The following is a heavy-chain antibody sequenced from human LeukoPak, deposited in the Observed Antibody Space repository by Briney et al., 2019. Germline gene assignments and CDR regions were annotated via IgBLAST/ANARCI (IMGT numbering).Heavy chain of an antibody. CDR3: AGSLGYCTSNVCYLKY. J-gene: IGHJ4*02. CDR1: GYSENFYG. CDR2: ISAQHGQT. Sequence: PRASVKVSCKTSGYSENFYGITWVRQVAGQGLEWMGWISAQHGQTEYAPNSQDRVTMTTETYTNTAYMELRSLRSDDTAVYYCAGSLGYCTSNVCYLKYWGQGTLVTVSS. V-gene: IGHV1-18*01. D-gene: IGHD2-8*01.